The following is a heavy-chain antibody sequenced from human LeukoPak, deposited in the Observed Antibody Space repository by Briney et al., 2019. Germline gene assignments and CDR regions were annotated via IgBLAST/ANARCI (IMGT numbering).Heavy chain of an antibody. CDR3: AKYSSSSNYYYGMDV. Sequence: PGGSLRLSCAASGFTFSSYSMNWVRQAPGKGLEWVSYISSSSYTNYADSVKGRFTISRDNAKNSLYLQMNSLRVEDTAVYYCAKYSSSSNYYYGMDVWGQGTTVTVSS. D-gene: IGHD6-13*01. CDR1: GFTFSSYS. J-gene: IGHJ6*02. CDR2: ISSSSYT. V-gene: IGHV3-21*05.